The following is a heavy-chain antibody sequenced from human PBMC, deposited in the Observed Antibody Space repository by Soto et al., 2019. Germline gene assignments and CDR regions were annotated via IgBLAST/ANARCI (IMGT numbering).Heavy chain of an antibody. Sequence: GESMKISCKGSGYSFTSYWIGWVRQMPGKGLEWMGIIYPGDSDTRYSPSVQGQVTISADKSISTAYLQWSRLKASDTAMYYCASLGGAYDIVTGKPYDAFDIWGKGTMVTVSS. CDR1: GYSFTSYW. J-gene: IGHJ3*02. D-gene: IGHD3-9*01. CDR3: ASLGGAYDIVTGKPYDAFDI. V-gene: IGHV5-51*01. CDR2: IYPGDSDT.